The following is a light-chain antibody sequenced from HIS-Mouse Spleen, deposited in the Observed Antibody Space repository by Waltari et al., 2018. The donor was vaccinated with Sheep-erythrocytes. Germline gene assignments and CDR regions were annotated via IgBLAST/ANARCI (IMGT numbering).Light chain of an antibody. J-gene: IGLJ3*02. CDR3: QACDSSTAWV. CDR2: QDS. V-gene: IGLV3-1*01. Sequence: SYELTQPPSVSVSPGQTASITCSGDKLGDKYACWYQQKPGQSPVLVIYQDSKRHSGIPERFSGSNSGNTATLTISGTQAMDEADYYCQACDSSTAWVFGGGTKLTVL. CDR1: KLGDKY.